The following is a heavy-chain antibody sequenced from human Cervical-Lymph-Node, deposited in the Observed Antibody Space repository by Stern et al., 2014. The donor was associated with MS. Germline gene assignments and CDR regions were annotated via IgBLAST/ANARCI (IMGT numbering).Heavy chain of an antibody. CDR3: ASAYSSSHYYFDY. CDR1: GFSFSRYA. D-gene: IGHD6-13*01. CDR2: IWYDGSNP. J-gene: IGHJ4*02. V-gene: IGHV3-33*01. Sequence: VQLVESGGGVVQPGRSLRLSCAASGFSFSRYAMHWVRQAPGKGLEWVALIWYDGSNPYYADSVTGRFTISRDNSKNTLYLQMNSLRAEDAAVYYWASAYSSSHYYFDYWGQGTLVTVSS.